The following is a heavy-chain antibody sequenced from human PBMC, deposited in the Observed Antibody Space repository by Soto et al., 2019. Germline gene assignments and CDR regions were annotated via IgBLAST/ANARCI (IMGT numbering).Heavy chain of an antibody. D-gene: IGHD3-10*01. J-gene: IGHJ6*02. Sequence: EVQLVESGGGLVQPGGSLRLSCAVSGFTFSSYSMHWVRQAPGKGLEWVSYISSGSGTTYYADSVKGRFSISRDNANNSLYLKMNSLRVEDTAVYYCAKIGTYLRMDFWGQGTTVTVSS. CDR3: AKIGTYLRMDF. CDR1: GFTFSSYS. V-gene: IGHV3-48*01. CDR2: ISSGSGTT.